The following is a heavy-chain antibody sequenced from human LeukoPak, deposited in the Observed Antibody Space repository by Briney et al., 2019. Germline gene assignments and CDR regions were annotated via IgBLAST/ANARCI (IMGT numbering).Heavy chain of an antibody. Sequence: PGGSLRLSCAASGFTFTSYEMNWVRQAPGKGLEWVLYVSSGGSTIYYADSVKGRFTISRDNSKNTLYLQMNGLRAEDTAAYYCAKALYDSSGYYSFDYWGQGTLVTVSS. D-gene: IGHD3-22*01. V-gene: IGHV3-48*03. CDR1: GFTFTSYE. CDR2: VSSGGSTI. CDR3: AKALYDSSGYYSFDY. J-gene: IGHJ4*02.